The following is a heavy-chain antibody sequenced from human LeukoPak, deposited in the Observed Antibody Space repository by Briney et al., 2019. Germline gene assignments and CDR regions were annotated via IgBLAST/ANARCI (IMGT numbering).Heavy chain of an antibody. J-gene: IGHJ4*02. V-gene: IGHV4-59*08. D-gene: IGHD6-19*01. CDR2: IYYSGTT. CDR1: GGSIGTYS. Sequence: SETLSLTCTVSGGSIGTYSWNWIRQPPGKGLEWIGYIYYSGTTNYNPPLKSRVTISVDTSKNQFSLKLSSVTAADTAVYYCARHSFGSGWYVDWGQGTLVTVSS. CDR3: ARHSFGSGWYVD.